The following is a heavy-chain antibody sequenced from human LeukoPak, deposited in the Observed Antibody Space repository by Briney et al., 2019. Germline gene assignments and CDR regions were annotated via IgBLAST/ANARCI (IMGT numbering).Heavy chain of an antibody. CDR2: ISSSSSYI. D-gene: IGHD2-2*01. CDR3: ARDVPAATLCFDY. V-gene: IGHV3-21*01. CDR1: GFTFSSYS. J-gene: IGHJ4*02. Sequence: GGXXRLSCAASGFTFSSYSMNWVRQAPGKGLEWVSSISSSSSYIYYADSVKGGLTISRDNAKKSLYLQMNSLRAEDTAVYYCARDVPAATLCFDYWGQGTLVTVSS.